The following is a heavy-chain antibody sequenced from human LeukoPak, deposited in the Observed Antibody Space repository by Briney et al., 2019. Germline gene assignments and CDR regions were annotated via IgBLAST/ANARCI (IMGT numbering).Heavy chain of an antibody. CDR1: GYTFTSYG. J-gene: IGHJ4*02. Sequence: ASVKVSCKASGYTFTSYGISWVRQAPGQGLEWMGWISAYNGNTNYAQKLQGRVTMTTDTSTSTAYMELRSLRSDDTAVYYCARDFGSPDTAMVTHFDYWGQGTLVTVSS. CDR2: ISAYNGNT. V-gene: IGHV1-18*01. CDR3: ARDFGSPDTAMVTHFDY. D-gene: IGHD5-18*01.